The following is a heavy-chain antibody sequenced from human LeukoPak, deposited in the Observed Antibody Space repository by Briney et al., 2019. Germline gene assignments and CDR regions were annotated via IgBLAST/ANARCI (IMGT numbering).Heavy chain of an antibody. CDR1: GGSFSGYF. V-gene: IGHV4-34*01. D-gene: IGHD3-3*01. CDR2: INHSGST. J-gene: IGHJ4*02. CDR3: ARDFWSGIFDY. Sequence: SETLSLTCAVYGGSFSGYFWSWIRQPPGKGLEWIGEINHSGSTNYNPSLKSRVTISVDTSKNQFSLKLSSVTAADTAVYYCARDFWSGIFDYWGQGTLVTVSS.